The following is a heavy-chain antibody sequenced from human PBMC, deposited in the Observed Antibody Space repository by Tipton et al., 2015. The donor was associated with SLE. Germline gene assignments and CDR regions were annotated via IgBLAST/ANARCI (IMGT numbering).Heavy chain of an antibody. CDR2: IYHSGST. J-gene: IGHJ3*02. Sequence: TLSLTCTVSGYSISSSYYWGWIRQPPGKGLEWIGTIYHSGSTYYNLSLKSRVTISVDTSKNQFSLKLSSVTAADTAVYYCARLSGDAFDIWGQGTMVTVSS. D-gene: IGHD1-26*01. CDR1: GYSISSSYY. CDR3: ARLSGDAFDI. V-gene: IGHV4-38-2*02.